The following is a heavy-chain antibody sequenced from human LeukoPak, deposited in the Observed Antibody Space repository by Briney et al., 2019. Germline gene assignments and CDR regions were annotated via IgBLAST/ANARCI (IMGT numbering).Heavy chain of an antibody. CDR2: ISPVSSYT. V-gene: IGHV3-21*01. J-gene: IGHJ6*02. CDR1: GFSFNSYT. CDR3: VRYVSRRIGMDV. Sequence: RSGGSLRLSCLASGFSFNSYTMNWVREAPGKGLEWVSTISPVSSYTWYAESVKGRFTISRDNPKNSLYLQMDSLRAEDTAVYYCVRYVSRRIGMDVWGQGTTVTVSS. D-gene: IGHD2/OR15-2a*01.